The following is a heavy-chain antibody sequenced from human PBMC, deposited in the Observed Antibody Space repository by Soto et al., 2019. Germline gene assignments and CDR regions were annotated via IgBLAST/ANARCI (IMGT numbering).Heavy chain of an antibody. Sequence: SVKLSCKASGGTFSRYAISWVRQAPGQGLEWMGGIIPIFGTANYAQKFQGRVTITADESTSTAYMELSSLRSEDTAVYYCARVFILVRLVLAATFTSYFGRDVGDEGTTITVSS. J-gene: IGHJ6*04. D-gene: IGHD2-15*01. CDR3: ARVFILVRLVLAATFTSYFGRDV. CDR2: IIPIFGTA. V-gene: IGHV1-69*13. CDR1: GGTFSRYA.